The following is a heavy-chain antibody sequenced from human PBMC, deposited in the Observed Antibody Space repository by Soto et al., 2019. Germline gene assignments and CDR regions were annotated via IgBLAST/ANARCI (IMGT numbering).Heavy chain of an antibody. J-gene: IGHJ5*02. CDR1: GNTLTNFG. Sequence: QGQLVQSGAEVKKPGASVKVSCTASGNTLTNFGVTWVRQAPGQGLEWMGWINAYTDEPNYAQKFQGTVTRTIDTSTSTAYWDLRSLTTDDTAGYYCARVIPGDEAWFDPWGKGTLVTDAS. V-gene: IGHV1-18*01. CDR2: INAYTDEP. CDR3: ARVIPGDEAWFDP. D-gene: IGHD2-2*01.